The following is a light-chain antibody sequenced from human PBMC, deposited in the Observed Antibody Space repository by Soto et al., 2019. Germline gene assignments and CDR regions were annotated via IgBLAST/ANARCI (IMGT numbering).Light chain of an antibody. J-gene: IGKJ4*01. CDR3: QQRSNWPPRVT. V-gene: IGKV3-11*01. CDR1: QSVSSY. CDR2: DAS. Sequence: EIVLTQSPATLSLSPGERATLSCRASQSVSSYLAWYQPKPGQAPRLLIYDASNTATGIPARFSGSGSGTDFPLPISSLEPEDVAVHYCQQRSNWPPRVTFGGGTKVEIK.